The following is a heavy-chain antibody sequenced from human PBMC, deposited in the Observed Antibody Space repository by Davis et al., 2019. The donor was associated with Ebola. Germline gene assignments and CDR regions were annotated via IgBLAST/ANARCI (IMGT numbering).Heavy chain of an antibody. V-gene: IGHV4-61*01. CDR2: IYYSGST. D-gene: IGHD3-10*01. Sequence: MPSETLSLTCTVSGGSVSSGSYYWSWIRQPPGKGLEWIGYIYYSGSTKYNHSLKSRVTISVDTSKNQFSLKLSSETAADTAVYYGARGGEADAFDIWGQGTMVTVSS. CDR1: GGSVSSGSYY. CDR3: ARGGEADAFDI. J-gene: IGHJ3*02.